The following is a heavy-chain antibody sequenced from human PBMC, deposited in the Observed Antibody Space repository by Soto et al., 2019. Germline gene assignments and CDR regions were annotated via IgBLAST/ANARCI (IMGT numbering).Heavy chain of an antibody. CDR1: GYTFNSYG. V-gene: IGHV1-18*01. J-gene: IGHJ6*02. Sequence: QVQLVQSGTEVKKPGASVKVSCKASGYTFNSYGISWVRQAPGQGLEWMGWISPYDDNTNYAQNLQGRVTMTTDTSTRTAYMELRSLRSDDTAVYYCARGGHYDSSGSRNYHYYGMDAWGQGTTVTVS. CDR3: ARGGHYDSSGSRNYHYYGMDA. D-gene: IGHD3-22*01. CDR2: ISPYDDNT.